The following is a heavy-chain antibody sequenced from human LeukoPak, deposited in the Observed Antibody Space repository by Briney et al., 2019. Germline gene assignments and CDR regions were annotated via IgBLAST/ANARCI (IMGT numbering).Heavy chain of an antibody. J-gene: IGHJ5*02. Sequence: GGSPRLSCAASGFTFSGSAIHWVRQSSGKGLEWVGHIDKKDNFYATTSAASVTGRFTISRDDSKNTAYLQMNSLKTEDTALYYCTRGSGTYNWLDPWGQGTLVTVSS. CDR2: IDKKDNFYAT. CDR3: TRGSGTYNWLDP. CDR1: GFTFSGSA. D-gene: IGHD1-26*01. V-gene: IGHV3-73*01.